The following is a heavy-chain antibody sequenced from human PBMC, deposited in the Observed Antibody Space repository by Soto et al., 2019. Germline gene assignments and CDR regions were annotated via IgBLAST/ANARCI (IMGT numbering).Heavy chain of an antibody. Sequence: QVQLQESGPGLVKPSETLSLTCTVSGGSISNHYWSWIRQPPGKGLEWIGYIYYNGKTNYKPSLKIRVTMSVDTSKHQICLKLGSVTAADTAVYDCTRANRYSEYWGQGALVTDAS. J-gene: IGHJ4*02. CDR1: GGSISNHY. CDR3: TRANRYSEY. CDR2: IYYNGKT. V-gene: IGHV4-59*11. D-gene: IGHD1-20*01.